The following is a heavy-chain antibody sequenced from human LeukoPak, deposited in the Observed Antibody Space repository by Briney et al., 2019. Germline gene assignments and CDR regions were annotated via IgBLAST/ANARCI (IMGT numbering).Heavy chain of an antibody. V-gene: IGHV3-30*01. D-gene: IGHD6-6*01. CDR2: ISYDGSNK. CDR1: GFTFSSYA. J-gene: IGHJ4*02. CDR3: ARDFNGGEYSSSQPGV. Sequence: GGSLRLSCAASGFTFSSYAMHWVRQAPGKGLEWVAVISYDGSNKYYADSVKGRFTISRDNFKNTLYLQMNSLRAEDTAVYYCARDFNGGEYSSSQPGVWGQGTLVTVSS.